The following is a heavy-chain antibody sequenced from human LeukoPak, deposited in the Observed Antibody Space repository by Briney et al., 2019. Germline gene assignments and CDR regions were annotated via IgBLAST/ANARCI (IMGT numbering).Heavy chain of an antibody. V-gene: IGHV3-15*05. Sequence: SWVRQAPGKGLELVGRIKSKSDGETADYAAPVKGRFTISRDDSKNTLYLQMNTLKTEDTAVYYCTTGGHSSSWYGRDYWGQGTLVSVSS. CDR3: TTGGHSSSWYGRDY. J-gene: IGHJ4*02. D-gene: IGHD6-13*01. CDR2: IKSKSDGETA.